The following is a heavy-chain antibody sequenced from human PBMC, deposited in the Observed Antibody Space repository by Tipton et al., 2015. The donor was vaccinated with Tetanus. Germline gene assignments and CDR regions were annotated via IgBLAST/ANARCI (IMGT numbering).Heavy chain of an antibody. CDR2: IYYSGST. CDR3: ARGPIVYSSSLSGFDP. Sequence: TLSLTCTVSGGSISSYYWSWIRQPPGKGLEWIGYIYYSGSTNYNPSLKSRVTISVDTSKNQFSLKLSSVTAADTAVYYCARGPIVYSSSLSGFDPWGQGTLVTVSS. CDR1: GGSISSYY. D-gene: IGHD6-13*01. J-gene: IGHJ5*02. V-gene: IGHV4-59*01.